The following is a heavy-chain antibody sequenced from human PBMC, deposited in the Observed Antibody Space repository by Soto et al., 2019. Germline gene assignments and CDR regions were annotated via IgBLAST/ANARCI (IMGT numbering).Heavy chain of an antibody. CDR3: AKDVPRLIAVAGTGFDY. D-gene: IGHD6-19*01. CDR2: ISGSGGST. V-gene: IGHV3-23*01. CDR1: GFTFSSYA. J-gene: IGHJ4*02. Sequence: GGSLRLSCAASGFTFSSYAMSWVRQAPGKGLEWVSAISGSGGSTYYADSVKGRFTISRDNSKNTLYLQMNSLRAEDTAVYYCAKDVPRLIAVAGTGFDYWGQGTLVTVSS.